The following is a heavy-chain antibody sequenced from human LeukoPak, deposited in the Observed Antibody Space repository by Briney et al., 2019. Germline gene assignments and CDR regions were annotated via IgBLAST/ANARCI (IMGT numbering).Heavy chain of an antibody. CDR2: IRYDGSNK. V-gene: IGHV3-30*02. CDR3: ANAGIFGVVIPIPGPGY. D-gene: IGHD3-3*01. Sequence: GGSLRLSCAASGFTFSSYGMHWVRQAPGKGLEWVAFIRYDGSNKYYADSVKGRFTISRDNSKNTLYLQMNSLRAEDTAVYYCANAGIFGVVIPIPGPGYWGQGTLVTVSS. CDR1: GFTFSSYG. J-gene: IGHJ4*02.